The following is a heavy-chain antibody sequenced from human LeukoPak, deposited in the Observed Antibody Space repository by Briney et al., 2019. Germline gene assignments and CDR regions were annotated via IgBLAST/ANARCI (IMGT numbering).Heavy chain of an antibody. CDR1: GYTFTSYG. CDR3: ATVGYYDFWSGYLDV. V-gene: IGHV1-18*01. Sequence: GASVKVSCKASGYTFTSYGISWVRQAPGQGLEWMGWISAYNGNTNYAQKLQGRVTMTTDTSTSTAYMELRSLRSEDTAVYYCATVGYYDFWSGYLDVWGQGTTVTVSS. J-gene: IGHJ6*02. D-gene: IGHD3-3*01. CDR2: ISAYNGNT.